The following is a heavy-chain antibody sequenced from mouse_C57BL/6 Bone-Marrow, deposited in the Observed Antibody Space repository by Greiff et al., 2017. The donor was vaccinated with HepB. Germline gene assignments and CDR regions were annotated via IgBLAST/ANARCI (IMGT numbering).Heavy chain of an antibody. CDR1: GFNIKDYY. CDR2: IDPEDGDT. J-gene: IGHJ1*03. D-gene: IGHD1-1*01. V-gene: IGHV14-1*01. Sequence: EVQLQQSGAELVRPGASVKLSCTASGFNIKDYYMHWVKQRPEQGLEWIGRIDPEDGDTEYAPKFQGKATMTADTSSNTAYLQLSSLTSEDTAVYYCTTSDCISSCWYFDVWGTGTTVTVSS. CDR3: TTSDCISSCWYFDV.